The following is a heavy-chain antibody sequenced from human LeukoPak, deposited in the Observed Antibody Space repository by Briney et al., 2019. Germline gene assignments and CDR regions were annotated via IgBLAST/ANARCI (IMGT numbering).Heavy chain of an antibody. CDR1: GYSFTSYW. CDR2: IYPGDSDT. D-gene: IGHD6-19*01. J-gene: IGHJ4*02. V-gene: IGHV5-51*01. CDR3: ARGGTFIAVAGLWEF. Sequence: GESLKISCKGSGYSFTSYWIGWVRQMPGKGLEWMGIIYPGDSDTRYSPSFQGQVPISADKSISTAYLQWSSLKASKPAMYYSARGGTFIAVAGLWEFWGQGTLVTVSS.